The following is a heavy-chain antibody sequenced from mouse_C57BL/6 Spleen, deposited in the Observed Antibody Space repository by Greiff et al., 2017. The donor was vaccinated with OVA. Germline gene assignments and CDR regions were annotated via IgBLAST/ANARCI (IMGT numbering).Heavy chain of an antibody. CDR3: ARWYYGSVYAMDY. Sequence: VKLVESGPELVKPGASVKISCKASGYAFSSSWMNWVKQRPGKGLEWIGRIYPGDGDTNYNGKFKGKATLTADKSSSTAYMQLSSLTSEDSAVYFCARWYYGSVYAMDYWGQGTSVTVSS. CDR1: GYAFSSSW. D-gene: IGHD1-1*01. J-gene: IGHJ4*01. V-gene: IGHV1-82*01. CDR2: IYPGDGDT.